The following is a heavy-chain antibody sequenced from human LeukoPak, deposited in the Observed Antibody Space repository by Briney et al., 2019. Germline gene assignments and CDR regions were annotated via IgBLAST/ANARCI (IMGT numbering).Heavy chain of an antibody. D-gene: IGHD3-16*01. V-gene: IGHV3-23*01. CDR3: ARGDPGDRWGTLGDY. CDR2: ISGSGGST. CDR1: GFTFSSYA. Sequence: GGSLRLSCAASGFTFSSYAMSWVRQAPGKGLEWVSAISGSGGSTYYADSVKGRFTISRDNSKNTLYLQMNSLRAEDTAVYYCARGDPGDRWGTLGDYWGQGTLVTVSS. J-gene: IGHJ4*02.